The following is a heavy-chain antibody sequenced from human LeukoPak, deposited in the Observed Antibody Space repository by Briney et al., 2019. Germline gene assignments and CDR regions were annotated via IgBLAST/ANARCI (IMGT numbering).Heavy chain of an antibody. CDR3: ARDTVDNDAFDI. CDR1: GGSISSYY. D-gene: IGHD5-12*01. V-gene: IGHV4-59*01. Sequence: SETLSLTCTVSGGSISSYYWSWIRQPPGKGLEWIGYIYYSGSTNYNPSLKSRVTISVDTSKNQFSLKLSSVTAADAAVYYCARDTVDNDAFDIWGQGTMVTVSS. CDR2: IYYSGST. J-gene: IGHJ3*02.